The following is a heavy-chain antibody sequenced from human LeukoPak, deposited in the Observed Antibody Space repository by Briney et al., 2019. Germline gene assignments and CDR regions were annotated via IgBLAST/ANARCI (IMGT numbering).Heavy chain of an antibody. V-gene: IGHV5-51*01. J-gene: IGHJ6*02. CDR3: ARHGLGGCSGGRCFTSFHYYGVDV. Sequence: GESLKISCKGYGYSFSDYWIGWVRQMPGKGLEWMGIIFPGDSDTKYSPSFRGQVTISVDKSLSTAYLQWTSLRASDTAIYYCARHGLGGCSGGRCFTSFHYYGVDVWGQGTTVTVSS. D-gene: IGHD2-15*01. CDR1: GYSFSDYW. CDR2: IFPGDSDT.